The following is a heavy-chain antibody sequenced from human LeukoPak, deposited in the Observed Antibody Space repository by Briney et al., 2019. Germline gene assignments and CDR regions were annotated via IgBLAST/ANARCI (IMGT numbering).Heavy chain of an antibody. Sequence: GGSLRLSCAASGFTFSSYAISWVRQAPGKGLEWVSAISGSGGSTYYADSVKGRFTISRDNSKNTLYLQMNSLRAEDTAVYYCAKGTGDYYGSGSYYTTFDYWGQGTLVTVSS. CDR1: GFTFSSYA. CDR2: ISGSGGST. D-gene: IGHD3-10*01. V-gene: IGHV3-23*01. CDR3: AKGTGDYYGSGSYYTTFDY. J-gene: IGHJ4*02.